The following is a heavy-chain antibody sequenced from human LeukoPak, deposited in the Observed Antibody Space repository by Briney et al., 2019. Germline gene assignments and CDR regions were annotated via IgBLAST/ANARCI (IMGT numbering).Heavy chain of an antibody. CDR3: AKDVGKWESLHFFGY. CDR1: GFTFSSYS. V-gene: IGHV3-21*04. CDR2: ISSSSSYI. Sequence: GGSLRLSCAASGFTFSSYSMNWVRQAPGKGLEWVSSISSSSSYIYYADSVKGRFTISRDDSRNTLYLQMNSLRGDDTAVYYCAKDVGKWESLHFFGYWGQGTLVTVSS. J-gene: IGHJ4*02. D-gene: IGHD1-26*01.